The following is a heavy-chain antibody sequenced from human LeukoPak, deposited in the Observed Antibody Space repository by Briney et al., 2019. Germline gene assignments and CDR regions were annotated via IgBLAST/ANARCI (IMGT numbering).Heavy chain of an antibody. V-gene: IGHV4-39*07. Sequence: PSETLSLTCTVSGGSISSGSYYWSWIRQPPGKGLEWIGEISHSGNTNYNPSLKSRVTISVDTSKNQFSLNLRSVTAADTAVYYCASPRPGATAYYFDYWGQGTLVTVSS. CDR2: ISHSGNT. CDR3: ASPRPGATAYYFDY. CDR1: GGSISSGSYY. D-gene: IGHD1-26*01. J-gene: IGHJ4*02.